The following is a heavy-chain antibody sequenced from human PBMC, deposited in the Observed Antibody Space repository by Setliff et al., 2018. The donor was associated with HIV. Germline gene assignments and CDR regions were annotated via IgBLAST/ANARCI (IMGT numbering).Heavy chain of an antibody. D-gene: IGHD3-10*01. J-gene: IGHJ6*04. CDR2: INWNGGST. Sequence: GGSLRLSCAASGFTFDDFGMSWVRQGPGKGMEWVSSINWNGGSTGYADSVKGRFTISRDNAKNSLYLQMNSLRAEDTALYYCARDIPFGDLLMLQAYMDVWGKGTTVTVSS. V-gene: IGHV3-20*04. CDR3: ARDIPFGDLLMLQAYMDV. CDR1: GFTFDDFG.